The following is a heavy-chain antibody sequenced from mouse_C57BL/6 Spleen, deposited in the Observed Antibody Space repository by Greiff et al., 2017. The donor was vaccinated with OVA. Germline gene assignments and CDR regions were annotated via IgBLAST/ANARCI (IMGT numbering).Heavy chain of an antibody. V-gene: IGHV1-62-2*01. J-gene: IGHJ3*01. Sequence: QVQLKQSGAELVKPGASVKLSCKASGYTFTEYTIHWVKQRPGQGLEWIGWFYPGSGSIKYNEKFKDKATLTADKSSSTVYMELRRLTSEDSAVYVGARHEEGPYEYDGGGFAYWGQGTLVTVSA. CDR3: ARHEEGPYEYDGGGFAY. D-gene: IGHD2-4*01. CDR1: GYTFTEYT. CDR2: FYPGSGSI.